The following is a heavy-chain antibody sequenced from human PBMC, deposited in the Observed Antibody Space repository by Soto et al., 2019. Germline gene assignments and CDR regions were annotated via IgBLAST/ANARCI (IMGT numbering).Heavy chain of an antibody. CDR3: ARVRGGGSEYFFDY. V-gene: IGHV1-46*01. Sequence: ASVKVSCKLSGYTFTRYNVHWVRQAPGQGLEWMAIINPSGGTTYYVQKFEGRVTLTTDTSTSTVYMELSSLRSDDTAVYYCARVRGGGSEYFFDYWGKGTLVTVSS. J-gene: IGHJ4*02. D-gene: IGHD2-15*01. CDR2: INPSGGTT. CDR1: GYTFTRYN.